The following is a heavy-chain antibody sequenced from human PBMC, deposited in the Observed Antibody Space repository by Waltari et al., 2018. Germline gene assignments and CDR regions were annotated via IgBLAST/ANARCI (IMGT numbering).Heavy chain of an antibody. V-gene: IGHV1-18*01. CDR1: GYTFTSYG. Sequence: QVQLVQSGAEVKKPGASVKVSCKASGYTFTSYGISWVRQAPGQGLEWMGWISAYNGNTNYAQKLQGRVTMTTDTSTSTAYMELRSMRSDDTAVYYWARAAAGASMIVVVNRVDYWGQGTLVTVSS. J-gene: IGHJ4*02. D-gene: IGHD3-22*01. CDR3: ARAAAGASMIVVVNRVDY. CDR2: ISAYNGNT.